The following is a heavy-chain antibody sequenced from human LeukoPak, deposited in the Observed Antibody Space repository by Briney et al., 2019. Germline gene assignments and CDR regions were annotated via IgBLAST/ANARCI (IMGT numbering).Heavy chain of an antibody. D-gene: IGHD1-1*01. V-gene: IGHV3-23*01. CDR2: ISGSAGST. CDR3: AKALVGTGGYFQD. CDR1: RFTFSSYA. Sequence: QPGGSLRLPCAASRFTFSSYAMSWVRQAPGKGLEWVSTISGSAGSTYYADSVKGRFTISRDNSKNTLFLQMNSLRAEDTAVYYCAKALVGTGGYFQDWGHGALVTVSS. J-gene: IGHJ1*01.